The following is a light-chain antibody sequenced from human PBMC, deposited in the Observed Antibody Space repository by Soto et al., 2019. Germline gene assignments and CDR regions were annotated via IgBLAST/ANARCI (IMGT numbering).Light chain of an antibody. J-gene: IGKJ1*01. V-gene: IGKV1-5*03. CDR3: QQYNSYWT. CDR1: QSISSW. Sequence: DIQITQSPSTLSASVGDRVTITCRASQSISSWLAWYQQKPGKAPKLLIYKASSLESGVPSRFSGSGSGTEFTPTISSLQPDEFATYYCQQYNSYWTFGQGTKVDIK. CDR2: KAS.